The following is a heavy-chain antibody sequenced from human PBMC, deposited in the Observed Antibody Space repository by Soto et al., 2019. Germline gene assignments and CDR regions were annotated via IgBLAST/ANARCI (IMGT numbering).Heavy chain of an antibody. CDR2: LYYSGST. CDR1: GGSISSGGYY. CDR3: ARDLAYDCSGGSCYQTWNWFDP. Sequence: SETLSLTCTVSGGSISSGGYYWSWIRQHPGKGLEWIGYLYYSGSTYYNPSLKSRVTISVDTSKNQFSLKLSSVTAADTAVYYCARDLAYDCSGGSCYQTWNWFDPWGQGTLVTVSS. V-gene: IGHV4-31*03. D-gene: IGHD2-15*01. J-gene: IGHJ5*02.